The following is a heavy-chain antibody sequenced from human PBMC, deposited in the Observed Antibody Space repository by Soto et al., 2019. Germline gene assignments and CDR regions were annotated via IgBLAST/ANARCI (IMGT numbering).Heavy chain of an antibody. D-gene: IGHD3-16*01. CDR1: GFTFGTYS. V-gene: IGHV3-48*01. CDR2: IGYSASPV. J-gene: IGHJ4*02. CDR3: ARDWSYVFDY. Sequence: PGGSLRLSCAASGFTFGTYSLNWVRQAPGKGLEWISYIGYSASPVSYADSVKGRFTISRDNARNSLYLQMNSLRADDTAVYYCARDWSYVFDYWGQGILVTVSS.